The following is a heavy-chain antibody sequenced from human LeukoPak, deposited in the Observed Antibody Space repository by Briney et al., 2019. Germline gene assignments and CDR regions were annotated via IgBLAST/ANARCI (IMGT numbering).Heavy chain of an antibody. D-gene: IGHD3-22*01. V-gene: IGHV4-59*01. CDR1: GGSISSYY. CDR3: ARDTYYYDSSGYYYFDY. CDR2: IYYSGST. Sequence: PSETLSLTCTVSGGSISSYYWNWIRQPPGKGLEWIGYIYYSGSTNYNPSLKSRVTISVDTSKNQFSLKLSSVTAADTAVYYCARDTYYYDSSGYYYFDYWGQGTLVTVSS. J-gene: IGHJ4*02.